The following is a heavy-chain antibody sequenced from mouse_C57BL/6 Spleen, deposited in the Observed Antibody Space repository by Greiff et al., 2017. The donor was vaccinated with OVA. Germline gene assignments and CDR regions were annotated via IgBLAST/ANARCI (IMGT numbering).Heavy chain of an antibody. V-gene: IGHV14-4*01. Sequence: VHVKQSGAELVRPGASVKLSCTASGFNIKDDYMHWVKQRPEQGLEWIGWIDPENGDTEYASKFQGKATITADTSSNTAYLQLSSLTSEDTAVYYCTLYYGSAWFAYWGQGTLVTVSA. J-gene: IGHJ3*01. CDR3: TLYYGSAWFAY. CDR2: IDPENGDT. CDR1: GFNIKDDY. D-gene: IGHD1-1*01.